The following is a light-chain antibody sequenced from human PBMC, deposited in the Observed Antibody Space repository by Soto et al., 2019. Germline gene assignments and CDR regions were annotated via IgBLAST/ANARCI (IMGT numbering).Light chain of an antibody. CDR3: QHYNSYSEA. CDR1: QTISSW. V-gene: IGKV1-5*03. CDR2: KAS. Sequence: DIQVTQSHSTLSGSVGDRVTITCRASQTISSWLAWYQQKPGKAPKLLIYKASTLKSGVPSRFSGSGSGTEFTLTISSLQPDDFATYCCQHYNSYSEAFGQGTKVDIK. J-gene: IGKJ1*01.